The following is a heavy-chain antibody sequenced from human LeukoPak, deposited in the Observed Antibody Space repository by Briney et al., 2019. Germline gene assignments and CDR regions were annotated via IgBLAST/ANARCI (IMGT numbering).Heavy chain of an antibody. CDR1: GYTFTGYY. Sequence: GASVKVSCKASGYTFTGYYMHWVRQAPGQGLEWMGWINPNSGGTNYAQKFQGRVTMTRDTSISTAYMELSRLRSDDTAVYYCAREGGYCSSTSCLNWFDPWGQGTLVTDSS. CDR2: INPNSGGT. V-gene: IGHV1-2*02. CDR3: AREGGYCSSTSCLNWFDP. D-gene: IGHD2-2*01. J-gene: IGHJ5*02.